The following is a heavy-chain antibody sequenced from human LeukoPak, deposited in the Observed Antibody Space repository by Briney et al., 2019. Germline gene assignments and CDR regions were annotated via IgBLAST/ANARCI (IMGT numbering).Heavy chain of an antibody. CDR2: IYYSGST. J-gene: IGHJ4*02. CDR1: GGSISSYY. CDR3: ARHGGYSYGPFDY. Sequence: SETLSLTCTVSGGSISSYYWSWIRQPPGKGLEWIGYIYYSGSTNYNPSLKTRVTISVDTSKNQFSLKLSSVTAADTAVYYCARHGGYSYGPFDYWRQGTLVTVSS. D-gene: IGHD5-18*01. V-gene: IGHV4-59*08.